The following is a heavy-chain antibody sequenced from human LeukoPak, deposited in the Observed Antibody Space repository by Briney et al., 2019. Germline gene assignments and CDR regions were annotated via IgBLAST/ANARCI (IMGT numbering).Heavy chain of an antibody. CDR2: IRGSGDTT. D-gene: IGHD5-18*01. CDR3: ARGQGIQADY. Sequence: GGSLRLSCAPSGFPFGNYAMTWVRQAPGKGLQWVSGIRGSGDTTYYADSVKGRFTISRDNSKNTLYLQMNSLRAEDTAVYYCARGQGIQADYWGQGTLVTVSS. CDR1: GFPFGNYA. V-gene: IGHV3-23*01. J-gene: IGHJ4*02.